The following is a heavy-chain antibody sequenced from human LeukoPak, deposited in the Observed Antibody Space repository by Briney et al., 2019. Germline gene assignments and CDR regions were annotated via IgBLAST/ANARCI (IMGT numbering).Heavy chain of an antibody. CDR3: ASFPPYMVRTDAFDI. Sequence: GGSLRLFCAAYGFTLSSYSMNWVRQAPGKGLEWVSSISRSSAYIYYADSVKGRFTISRDNAKNSMYLQMNSLRGEDTAVYYCASFPPYMVRTDAFDIWGQGTMVTVSS. J-gene: IGHJ3*02. CDR1: GFTLSSYS. CDR2: ISRSSAYI. V-gene: IGHV3-21*01. D-gene: IGHD3-10*01.